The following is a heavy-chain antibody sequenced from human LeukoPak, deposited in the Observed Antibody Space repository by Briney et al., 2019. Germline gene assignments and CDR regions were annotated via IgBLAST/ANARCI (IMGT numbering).Heavy chain of an antibody. D-gene: IGHD1-26*01. J-gene: IGHJ4*02. CDR2: MNPNSGNT. V-gene: IGHV1-8*01. Sequence: GASVKVSCKASGYTFTSYDINWVRQATGQGLEWMGWMNPNSGNTGYAQKFQGRVTMTRNTPISTAYMELSSLRSEDTAVYYCARGLKSGIVGPYGRLLTVYYFDYWGQGTLVTVSS. CDR1: GYTFTSYD. CDR3: ARGLKSGIVGPYGRLLTVYYFDY.